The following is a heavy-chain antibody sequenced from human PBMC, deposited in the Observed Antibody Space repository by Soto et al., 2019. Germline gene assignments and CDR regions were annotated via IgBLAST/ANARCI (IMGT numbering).Heavy chain of an antibody. CDR3: TRDSPPPPYFAYYGMDV. J-gene: IGHJ6*02. CDR2: IDFSGRT. D-gene: IGHD3-10*01. CDR1: GASISSGDFH. Sequence: QVQLQESGPGLVKPSETLSLTCAVSGASISSGDFHWTWIRQRPGEGLEWIGYIDFSGRTYYNPSRRSRLSISADTSQNHFSLRLNSMTAADTAVYYCTRDSPPPPYFAYYGMDVWGQGTTVTVSS. V-gene: IGHV4-31*11.